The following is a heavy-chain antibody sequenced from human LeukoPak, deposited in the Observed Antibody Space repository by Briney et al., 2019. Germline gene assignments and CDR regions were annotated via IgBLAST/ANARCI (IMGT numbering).Heavy chain of an antibody. CDR2: IRFDGSNK. Sequence: PGGSLRLSCAASGFTFSSYGMHWVRQAPGKGLEWVSFIRFDGSNKYYADSVKGRFTISRDNSKNTLYLEMNSLRAEDTAVYYCAGDPDILTGYYDYWGQGTLVTVSS. V-gene: IGHV3-30*02. CDR3: AGDPDILTGYYDY. CDR1: GFTFSSYG. J-gene: IGHJ4*02. D-gene: IGHD3-9*01.